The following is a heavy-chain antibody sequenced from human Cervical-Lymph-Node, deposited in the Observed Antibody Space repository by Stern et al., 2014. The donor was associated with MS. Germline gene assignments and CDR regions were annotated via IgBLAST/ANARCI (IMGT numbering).Heavy chain of an antibody. J-gene: IGHJ5*02. CDR1: GGPFSSSYA. CDR2: VIPILGLP. CDR3: ARGVVSNRAAATLHNLFDP. Sequence: QVQLVESGAEVKKPGSSVNVSCKASGGPFSSSYAITWMRQPPGQGLEWMGRVIPILGLPNYAQKFQGRVTIPADTSTSTAYMELSSLRSEDTAVYYCARGVVSNRAAATLHNLFDPWGQGTLVTVSS. V-gene: IGHV1-69*09. D-gene: IGHD2-15*01.